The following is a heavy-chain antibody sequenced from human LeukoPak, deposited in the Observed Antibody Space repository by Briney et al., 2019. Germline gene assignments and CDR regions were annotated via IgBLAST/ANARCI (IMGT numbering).Heavy chain of an antibody. CDR3: ARSNGFGMDV. CDR2: IKRDGSGT. J-gene: IGHJ6*02. CDR1: GFTFSFNS. Sequence: PGGSLRLSCAASGFTFSFNSMHWVRQDPGKGLVWVSRIKRDGSGTTYADSVKGRVTISRDNAKNTLYLQMNSLRAEDTAVYYCARSNGFGMDVWGQGTTVTVSS. D-gene: IGHD2-8*01. V-gene: IGHV3-74*01.